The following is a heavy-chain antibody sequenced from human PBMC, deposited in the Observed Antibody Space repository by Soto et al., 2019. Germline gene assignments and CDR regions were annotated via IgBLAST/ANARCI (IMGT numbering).Heavy chain of an antibody. CDR1: GFTFSSYA. D-gene: IGHD2-8*02. V-gene: IGHV3-23*01. CDR3: AKEGVVYAIWRWGHFDY. Sequence: EVQLLESGGGLVQPGGSLRLSCAASGFTFSSYAMSWVRQAPGKGLEWVSAISGSGGSTYYADSVKGRFTISRDNSKNTLYLQMNSLRAEDTAVYYCAKEGVVYAIWRWGHFDYWGQGTLVTVSS. CDR2: ISGSGGST. J-gene: IGHJ4*02.